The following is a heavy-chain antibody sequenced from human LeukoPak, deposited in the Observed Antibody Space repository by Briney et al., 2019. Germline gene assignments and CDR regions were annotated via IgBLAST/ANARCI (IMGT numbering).Heavy chain of an antibody. V-gene: IGHV4-34*01. CDR3: ARGHVGSYAYYYYYGMDV. CDR1: GGSFSGYY. D-gene: IGHD2-8*01. Sequence: SETLSLTCAVYGGSFSGYYGSWIRQPPKKGLEWIGEINHSGSTNYNPSLKSRVTISVDTPKNQFSLKVRSVTAADTAVYYCARGHVGSYAYYYYYGMDVCGQGTTVTVSS. J-gene: IGHJ6*02. CDR2: INHSGST.